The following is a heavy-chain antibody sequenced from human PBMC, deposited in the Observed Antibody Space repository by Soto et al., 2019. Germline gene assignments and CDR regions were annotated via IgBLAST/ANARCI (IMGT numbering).Heavy chain of an antibody. J-gene: IGHJ4*02. D-gene: IGHD3-10*01. Sequence: SETLSLTCTVSGGSISSGDHYWTWIRQPPWKGLEWIWHILSSGNTHYNPSLNSRLTISVDTSKNQFSLKLSSVTAADTALYYGARHSWFGELSCDSWGKGTLVTVSS. CDR1: GGSISSGDHY. V-gene: IGHV4-30-4*01. CDR2: ILSSGNT. CDR3: ARHSWFGELSCDS.